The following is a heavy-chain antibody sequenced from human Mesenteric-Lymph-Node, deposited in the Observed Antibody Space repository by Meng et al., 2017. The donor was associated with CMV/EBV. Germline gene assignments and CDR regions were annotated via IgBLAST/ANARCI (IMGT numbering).Heavy chain of an antibody. Sequence: GGPLRLSCAASGFTVSSNYMSWVRQAPGKGLEWVSVIYSGGSTYYADSVKGRFTISRDNSKNTLYLQMNSLRAEDTAVYYCARDFWSGYYNYYGMDVWGQGTTVTVSS. J-gene: IGHJ6*02. CDR1: GFTVSSNY. CDR3: ARDFWSGYYNYYGMDV. D-gene: IGHD3-3*01. CDR2: IYSGGST. V-gene: IGHV3-53*01.